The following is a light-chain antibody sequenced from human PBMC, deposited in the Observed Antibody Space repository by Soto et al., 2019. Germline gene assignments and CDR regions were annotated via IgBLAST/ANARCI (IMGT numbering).Light chain of an antibody. CDR1: QGIAPY. CDR3: QKYNSAPLT. Sequence: DVQMTQAPSSLSAFVGDRVTITCRASQGIAPYLAWFQQKPGKVPKLLIYATSTLQSGVPSRFSGSGSGTDFTLTISCLQPEDVGTYYCQKYNSAPLTFGGGTKVEIK. J-gene: IGKJ4*01. V-gene: IGKV1-27*01. CDR2: ATS.